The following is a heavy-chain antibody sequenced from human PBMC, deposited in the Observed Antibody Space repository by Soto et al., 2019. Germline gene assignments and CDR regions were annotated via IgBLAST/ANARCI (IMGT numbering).Heavy chain of an antibody. CDR2: MYHSGIT. V-gene: IGHV4-38-2*01. J-gene: IGHJ6*02. CDR1: GYSIRSVYF. D-gene: IGHD6-6*01. Sequence: PSETLSLTCAVSGYSIRSVYFWGWIRQPPGKGLEWIGSMYHSGITYYNLSLKSRVTISVDTSKNQLSLKLSSATAADTAVYYCARSMYSTSAPLSSVMDVWGQGTTVTVSS. CDR3: ARSMYSTSAPLSSVMDV.